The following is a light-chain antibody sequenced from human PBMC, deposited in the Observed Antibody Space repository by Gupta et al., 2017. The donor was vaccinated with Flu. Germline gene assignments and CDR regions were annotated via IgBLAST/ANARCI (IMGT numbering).Light chain of an antibody. CDR1: QSVRSN. V-gene: IGKV3-15*01. J-gene: IGKJ4*01. CDR3: QQYNNWPPLT. Sequence: ATLYVSPGERATLSCRASQSVRSNLAWYKQKPGRAPRLLIYGASTRATGIPARFSGSGFGKEFTLTVSSRQSEDFAVYYCQQYNNWPPLTFGGGTKVEIK. CDR2: GAS.